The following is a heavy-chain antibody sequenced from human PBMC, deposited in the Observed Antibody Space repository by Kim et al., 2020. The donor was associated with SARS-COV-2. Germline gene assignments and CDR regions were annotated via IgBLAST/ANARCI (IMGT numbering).Heavy chain of an antibody. CDR2: IWYDGSNK. Sequence: GGSLRLSCAASGFTFSSYGMHWVRQAPGKGLEWVAVIWYDGSNKYYADSVKGRFTISRDNSKNTLYLQMNSLRAEDTAVYYCAKGFRWFGELLSDGMDVWGQGTTVTVSS. J-gene: IGHJ6*02. CDR1: GFTFSSYG. CDR3: AKGFRWFGELLSDGMDV. D-gene: IGHD3-10*01. V-gene: IGHV3-33*06.